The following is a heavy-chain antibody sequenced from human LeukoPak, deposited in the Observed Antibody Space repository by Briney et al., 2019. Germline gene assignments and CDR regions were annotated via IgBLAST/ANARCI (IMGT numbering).Heavy chain of an antibody. D-gene: IGHD6-19*01. Sequence: ASVKVSCKASGGTFSSYAISWVRQAPGQGLEWMGGIIPISGTANYAQKFQGRVTITADESTSTAYMELSSLRSEDTAVYYCARDQGSGWSTYFDYWGQGTLVTVSS. CDR2: IIPISGTA. J-gene: IGHJ4*02. V-gene: IGHV1-69*13. CDR3: ARDQGSGWSTYFDY. CDR1: GGTFSSYA.